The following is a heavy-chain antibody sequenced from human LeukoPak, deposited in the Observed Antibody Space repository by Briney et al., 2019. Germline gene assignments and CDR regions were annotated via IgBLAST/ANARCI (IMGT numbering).Heavy chain of an antibody. Sequence: SETLSLTCTVSGGSISSYYWSWIRQPPGKGLEWIAYSNYSGSTNYNPSLKSRVTISVDTSKNQFSLKLSSVTAADTAVYYCARGYYDSSGYYYFDYWGQGTLVTVSS. V-gene: IGHV4-59*01. D-gene: IGHD3-22*01. CDR1: GGSISSYY. CDR3: ARGYYDSSGYYYFDY. CDR2: SNYSGST. J-gene: IGHJ4*02.